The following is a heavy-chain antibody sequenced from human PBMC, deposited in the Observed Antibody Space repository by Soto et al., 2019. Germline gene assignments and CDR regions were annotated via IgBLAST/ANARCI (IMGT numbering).Heavy chain of an antibody. V-gene: IGHV1-2*02. CDR3: AREHDYSNYYYYGMDV. D-gene: IGHD4-4*01. CDR1: GYTFTGYY. J-gene: IGHJ6*02. Sequence: GSSVKVSCKASGYTFTGYYMHWVRQAPGQGLEWMGWINPNSGGTNYAQKFQGRVTMTGDTSISTAYMELSRLRSDDTAVYYCAREHDYSNYYYYGMDVWGQGTTVTVSS. CDR2: INPNSGGT.